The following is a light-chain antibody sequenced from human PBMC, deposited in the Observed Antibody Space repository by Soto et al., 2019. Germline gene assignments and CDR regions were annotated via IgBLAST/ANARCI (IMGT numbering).Light chain of an antibody. CDR2: EDN. V-gene: IGLV6-57*04. CDR1: SGSIASNY. J-gene: IGLJ2*01. Sequence: NFMLTQPHSVSESPGKTVTISCTCISGSIASNYVQWYQQRPGSAPTTVIYEDNQRPSGVPDRFSGSIDSSSNSASLTISGLKTEDEADYYCQSYDSSNYGVFGGGTQLPVL. CDR3: QSYDSSNYGV.